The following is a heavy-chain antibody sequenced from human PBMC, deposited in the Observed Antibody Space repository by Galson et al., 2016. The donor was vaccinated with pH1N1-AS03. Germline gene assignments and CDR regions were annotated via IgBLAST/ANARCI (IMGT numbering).Heavy chain of an antibody. J-gene: IGHJ5*02. V-gene: IGHV3-7*01. CDR2: IKPDGGDK. CDR1: GFTFNSYW. Sequence: SLRLSCAASGFTFNSYWMTWVRQAPGKGLEWVANIKPDGGDKYYVDSVKGRFTISRDNDKNSLYLQMHSLRVEDTAVYYCARDLNWDNAWGQGTLVTVSS. CDR3: ARDLNWDNA.